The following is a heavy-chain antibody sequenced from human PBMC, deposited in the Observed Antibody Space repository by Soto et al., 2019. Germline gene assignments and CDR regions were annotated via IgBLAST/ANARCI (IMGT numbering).Heavy chain of an antibody. J-gene: IGHJ6*02. CDR1: GGSVSSGSYY. D-gene: IGHD3-3*01. CDR3: ARDQGMNDFWSGALYRPNSGMDA. Sequence: PSETLSLTCTVSGGSVSSGSYYWSWIRQPPGKGLEWIGYIYYSGSTNYNPSLKSRVTISVDTSKNQFSLKLSSVTAAVTAVYYCARDQGMNDFWSGALYRPNSGMDAWGQETTLTVSS. V-gene: IGHV4-61*01. CDR2: IYYSGST.